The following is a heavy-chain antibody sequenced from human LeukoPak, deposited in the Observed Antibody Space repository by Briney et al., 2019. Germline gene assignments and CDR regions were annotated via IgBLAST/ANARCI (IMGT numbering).Heavy chain of an antibody. D-gene: IGHD3-10*01. CDR1: GGSFSGYY. V-gene: IGHV4-34*01. J-gene: IGHJ4*02. CDR2: INHSGST. CDR3: ARGKRSRGRPFDY. Sequence: SETLSLTCAVYGGSFSGYYWSWIRQPPGKGLEWIGEINHSGSTNYNPSLKSRVTISVDTSKNQFSLKLSSVTAADTAVYYCARGKRSRGRPFDYWGQGTLVTVSS.